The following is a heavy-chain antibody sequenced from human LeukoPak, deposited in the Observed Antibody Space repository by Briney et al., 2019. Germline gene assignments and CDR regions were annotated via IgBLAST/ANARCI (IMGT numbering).Heavy chain of an antibody. V-gene: IGHV4-4*07. CDR1: GGSIISYY. CDR3: ARVVWAAAGTHWYFDL. J-gene: IGHJ2*01. D-gene: IGHD6-13*01. Sequence: KPSETLSLTCTVSGGSIISYYWSWIRQPAGKGLEWSGRIYTSGSTNYNPSRKSLVTMSVDTSKNQFSLKLSSVNAADTAVYYCARVVWAAAGTHWYFDLWGRGTLVTVSS. CDR2: IYTSGST.